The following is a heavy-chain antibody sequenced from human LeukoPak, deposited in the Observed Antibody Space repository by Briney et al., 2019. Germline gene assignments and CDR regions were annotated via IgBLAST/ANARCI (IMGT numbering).Heavy chain of an antibody. D-gene: IGHD3-16*01. CDR1: GYTFTGYY. CDR2: INPNSGGT. Sequence: GASVKVSCKASGYTFTGYYMHWVRRAPGQGLEWMGWINPNSGGTNYAQKFQGRVTMTRDTSISTAYMELSRLRSDDTAVYYCARGEAEVADAFDIWGQGTMVTVSS. V-gene: IGHV1-2*02. CDR3: ARGEAEVADAFDI. J-gene: IGHJ3*02.